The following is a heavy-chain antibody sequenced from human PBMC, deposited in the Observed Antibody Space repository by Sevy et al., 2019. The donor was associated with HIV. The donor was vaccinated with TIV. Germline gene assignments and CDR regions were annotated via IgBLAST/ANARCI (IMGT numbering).Heavy chain of an antibody. CDR2: IYPGDSDT. Sequence: GESLKISCKGSGYSFTSYWIGWVRQMPGKGLEWMGIIYPGDSDTRYSPSFQGQVTISADKSISTAYLQWSSLMASDTAMYYCARHVLDCSSTSCYGAGAYYYYGMDVWGQGTTVTVSS. D-gene: IGHD2-2*01. V-gene: IGHV5-51*01. CDR1: GYSFTSYW. CDR3: ARHVLDCSSTSCYGAGAYYYYGMDV. J-gene: IGHJ6*02.